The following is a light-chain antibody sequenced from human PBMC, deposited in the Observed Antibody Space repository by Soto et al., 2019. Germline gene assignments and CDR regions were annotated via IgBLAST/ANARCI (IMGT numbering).Light chain of an antibody. Sequence: EIVLTQSPGTLSLSPGERATLSCRASQTVNNNYLTWYQQTPGQAPRLLIYGASSRATGIPDKFSGSGSGTDFTLTISRMAPEDFAVYYCQQYGTSPFTFGPGTKVDIK. CDR1: QTVNNNY. V-gene: IGKV3-20*01. CDR2: GAS. CDR3: QQYGTSPFT. J-gene: IGKJ3*01.